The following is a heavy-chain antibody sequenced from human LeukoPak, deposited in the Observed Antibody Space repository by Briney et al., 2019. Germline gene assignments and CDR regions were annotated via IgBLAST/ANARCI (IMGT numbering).Heavy chain of an antibody. J-gene: IGHJ4*02. CDR1: GGSFSAYY. Sequence: SETLSLTCAVYGGSFSAYYWGWIRQPPGKGLEWIGEIDHSGSTNYNPSLKSRVTISVDTSKNQFSLKLSSVTAADTAVYYCARWSGARIDYWGQGTLVTVSS. V-gene: IGHV4-34*01. CDR2: IDHSGST. D-gene: IGHD3-3*01. CDR3: ARWSGARIDY.